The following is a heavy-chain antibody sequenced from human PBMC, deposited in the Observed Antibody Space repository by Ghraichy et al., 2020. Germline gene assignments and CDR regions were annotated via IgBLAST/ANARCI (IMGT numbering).Heavy chain of an antibody. D-gene: IGHD2-8*01. J-gene: IGHJ3*01. CDR3: ARDPGPYPYTSNNGFDV. CDR2: LTPFFGSA. CDR1: GGTFINYA. V-gene: IGHV1-69*06. Sequence: SVKVSCTASGGTFINYAIGWVRQAPGQGLEWMGGLTPFFGSANYAQKFQGRVTITADRSTSTVYMELISLIYEDTATYYCARDPGPYPYTSNNGFDVWGQGTMVTVSS.